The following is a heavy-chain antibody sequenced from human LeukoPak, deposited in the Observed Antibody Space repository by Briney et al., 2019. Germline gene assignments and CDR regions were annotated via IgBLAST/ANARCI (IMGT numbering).Heavy chain of an antibody. V-gene: IGHV4-59*11. J-gene: IGHJ3*02. Sequence: SETLSLTCTVSGGSISSHYWTWIRQPPGKGLEWIGFISHSGTTKYNPSLKSRVTISGDTSKNQVSLNLNSVTAADTAVYYCAKGSSGWSNDAFDIWGQGTMVTVSS. D-gene: IGHD6-19*01. CDR1: GGSISSHY. CDR3: AKGSSGWSNDAFDI. CDR2: ISHSGTT.